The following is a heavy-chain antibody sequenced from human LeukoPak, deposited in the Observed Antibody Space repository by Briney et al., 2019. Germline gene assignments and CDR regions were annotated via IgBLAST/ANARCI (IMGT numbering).Heavy chain of an antibody. V-gene: IGHV4-61*01. J-gene: IGHJ1*01. CDR2: IYYSGST. CDR1: GGSVSSGSYY. Sequence: SETLSLTCTGSGGSVSSGSYYWSWIRQPPGKGLEWIGYIYYSGSTNYNPSLKSRVTISVDTSKNQFSLKLSSVTAADTAVYYCAREDYYYDSSGYFQHWGQGTLVTVSS. CDR3: AREDYYYDSSGYFQH. D-gene: IGHD3-22*01.